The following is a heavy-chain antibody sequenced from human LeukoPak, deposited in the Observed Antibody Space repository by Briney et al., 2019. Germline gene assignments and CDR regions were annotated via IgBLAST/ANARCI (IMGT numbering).Heavy chain of an antibody. CDR1: GFTVSSNY. CDR2: IYSGGST. J-gene: IGHJ3*02. Sequence: PGGSLRLSCAASGFTVSSNYMSWVRQAPGKGLEWVSVIYSGGSTYYADSVKGRFTISRDNTKNTLYLQMNSLRAEDTAVYYCARVRSGRWYDAFDIWGQGTMVTVSS. D-gene: IGHD6-13*01. CDR3: ARVRSGRWYDAFDI. V-gene: IGHV3-66*01.